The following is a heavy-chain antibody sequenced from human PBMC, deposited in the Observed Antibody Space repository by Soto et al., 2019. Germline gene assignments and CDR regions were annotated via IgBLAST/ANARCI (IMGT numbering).Heavy chain of an antibody. CDR3: AAEIHYYGDFQYYFDY. D-gene: IGHD4-17*01. J-gene: IGHJ4*02. CDR2: INPNGGST. Sequence: ASVKVSCKASGYTFTSFYIHWVRQAPGQGLEWMSIINPNGGSTNYAQNLQGRVTLTRDTSTNTVYMELSSLRSEDTAVYYCAAEIHYYGDFQYYFDYWGQGTLVTVSS. V-gene: IGHV1-46*01. CDR1: GYTFTSFY.